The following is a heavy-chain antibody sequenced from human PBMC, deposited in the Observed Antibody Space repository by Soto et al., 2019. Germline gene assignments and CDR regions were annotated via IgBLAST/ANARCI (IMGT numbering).Heavy chain of an antibody. CDR3: ARVSRHRISLTDAFEI. J-gene: IGHJ3*02. CDR2: IYSGGTT. D-gene: IGHD3-3*02. V-gene: IGHV4-59*01. CDR1: GGSISGYY. Sequence: PSETLSLTCTVSGGSISGYYWSWIRQPPGKGLEWIGYIYSGGTTNYNPSLKSRVTISVDTSKNRFSLKLSSVTAADTAVYYGARVSRHRISLTDAFEIWGQGTMVTVSS.